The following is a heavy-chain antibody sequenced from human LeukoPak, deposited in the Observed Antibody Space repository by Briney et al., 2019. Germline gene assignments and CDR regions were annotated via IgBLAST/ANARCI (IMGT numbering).Heavy chain of an antibody. D-gene: IGHD6-19*01. Sequence: GGSLRLSCTASGFTFGDYAMSWVRQAPGKGLEWVGFIRSKAYGGTTEYAASVKGRFTISRDDSKSIAYLQMNSLRAEDTAVYYCARGESSGCFDQWGQGTLVTVSS. CDR3: ARGESSGCFDQ. V-gene: IGHV3-49*04. CDR2: IRSKAYGGTT. CDR1: GFTFGDYA. J-gene: IGHJ4*02.